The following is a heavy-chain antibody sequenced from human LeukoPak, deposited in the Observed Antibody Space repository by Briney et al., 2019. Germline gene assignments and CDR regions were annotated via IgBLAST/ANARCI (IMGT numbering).Heavy chain of an antibody. D-gene: IGHD2-21*01. CDR1: GGSFSGYY. J-gene: IGHJ4*02. V-gene: IGHV4-34*01. Sequence: SETLSLTCAVYGGSFSGYYWSWIRQPPGKGLEWIGEINHSGSTNYNPSLKSRVTISVDTSKNQFSLKLSSVTAADTAVYYCARAPGDSQGAEDYWGQGTLVTVSS. CDR3: ARAPGDSQGAEDY. CDR2: INHSGST.